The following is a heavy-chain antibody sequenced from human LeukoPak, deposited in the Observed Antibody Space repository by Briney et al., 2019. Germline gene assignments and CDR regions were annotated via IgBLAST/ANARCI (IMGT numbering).Heavy chain of an antibody. Sequence: GGSLGLSCAASGFTVSSNYMSWVRQAPGKGLEWVSVIYSGGSTYYADSVKGRFTISRDNSKNTLYLQMNSLRAEDTVVYYCATSDVDTAMASDFDYWGQGTLVTVSS. V-gene: IGHV3-66*01. D-gene: IGHD5-18*01. CDR3: ATSDVDTAMASDFDY. J-gene: IGHJ4*02. CDR2: IYSGGST. CDR1: GFTVSSNY.